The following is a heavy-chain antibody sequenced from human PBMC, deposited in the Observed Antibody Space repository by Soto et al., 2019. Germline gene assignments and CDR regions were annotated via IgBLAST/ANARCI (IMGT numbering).Heavy chain of an antibody. CDR2: ISAYSGNT. CDR3: VRRWLETGPFDY. CDR1: GYTFTNFG. D-gene: IGHD6-19*01. Sequence: RASVKVSCKASGYTFTNFGISWVRQAPGQGLEWMGWISAYSGNTNYAQKFQGRVTMTTDTSTSTAYMELRSLRSDDTAVYYCVRRWLETGPFDYWGQGILVTVSS. V-gene: IGHV1-18*01. J-gene: IGHJ4*02.